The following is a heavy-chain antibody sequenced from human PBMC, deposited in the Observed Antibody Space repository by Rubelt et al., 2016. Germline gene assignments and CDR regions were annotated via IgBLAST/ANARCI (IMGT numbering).Heavy chain of an antibody. CDR2: MSYSGNT. V-gene: IGHV4-59*01. J-gene: IGHJ2*01. Sequence: PGEGLEWIGIMSYSGNTNYNPSLKNRVTMSVDTSKNQFSLRLSSVTAADTAVYYCASSTVTNRYWYFDLWGRGTLVTVSS. CDR3: ASSTVTNRYWYFDL. D-gene: IGHD4-17*01.